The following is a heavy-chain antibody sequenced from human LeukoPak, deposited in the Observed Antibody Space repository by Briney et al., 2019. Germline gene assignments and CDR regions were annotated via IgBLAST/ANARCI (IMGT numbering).Heavy chain of an antibody. D-gene: IGHD3-3*01. Sequence: GRSLRLSCAASGFTFSSYGMHWVRQAPGKGLELVAVIWYDGSNKYYADSVKGRFTISRDNSKNTLYLQMNSLRAEDTAVYYCAKDAWSGYYTEGYNWFDPWGQGTLVTVSS. J-gene: IGHJ5*02. V-gene: IGHV3-33*06. CDR2: IWYDGSNK. CDR3: AKDAWSGYYTEGYNWFDP. CDR1: GFTFSSYG.